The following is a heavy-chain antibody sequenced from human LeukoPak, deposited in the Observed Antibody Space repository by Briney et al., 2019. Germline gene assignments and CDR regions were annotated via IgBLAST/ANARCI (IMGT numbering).Heavy chain of an antibody. Sequence: GESLKISCKGSGYIFTSYWIGWVRQMPGKGLEWMGIIYPGDSDTRYSPSFQGQVTISADKSISTAYLQWSSLKASDTAMYYCARLVGIAAAGTYYFDYWGQGTLVTVSS. CDR3: ARLVGIAAAGTYYFDY. V-gene: IGHV5-51*01. CDR2: IYPGDSDT. D-gene: IGHD6-13*01. J-gene: IGHJ4*02. CDR1: GYIFTSYW.